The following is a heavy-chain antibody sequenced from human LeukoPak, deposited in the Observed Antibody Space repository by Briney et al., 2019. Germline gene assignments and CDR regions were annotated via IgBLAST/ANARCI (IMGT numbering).Heavy chain of an antibody. Sequence: ASVKVSCKASGYTFTGYYMHWVRQAPGQGLEWMGWINPNSGGTNYAQKFQGRVTMTRDTSISTAYMELSRLRSDNTAVYYCARVNIAVAGTEGNIDCWGQGTLVTVSS. CDR1: GYTFTGYY. CDR3: ARVNIAVAGTEGNIDC. J-gene: IGHJ4*02. D-gene: IGHD6-19*01. V-gene: IGHV1-2*02. CDR2: INPNSGGT.